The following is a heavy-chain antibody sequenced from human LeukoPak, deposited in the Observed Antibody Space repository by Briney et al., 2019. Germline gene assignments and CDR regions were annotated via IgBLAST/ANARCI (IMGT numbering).Heavy chain of an antibody. V-gene: IGHV3-30*03. Sequence: GGSLRLSCAASGFTFSSYGMHWVRQAPGKGLEWVAVISYDGSNKYYADSVKGRFTISKDNSKSTLYLQMNSLRAEDTAVYYCATKGGNYYDSSGYPAIWGQGTLVTVSS. D-gene: IGHD3-22*01. CDR2: ISYDGSNK. CDR3: ATKGGNYYDSSGYPAI. CDR1: GFTFSSYG. J-gene: IGHJ4*02.